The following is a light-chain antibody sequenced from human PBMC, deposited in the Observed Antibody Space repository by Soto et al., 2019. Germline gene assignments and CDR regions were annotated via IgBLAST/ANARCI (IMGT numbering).Light chain of an antibody. V-gene: IGKV3-20*01. CDR2: GAS. CDR3: QQYGSSPNT. CDR1: QSVSSSY. J-gene: IGKJ3*01. Sequence: EIVMTQSPGTLSLSPGERATLSCRASQSVSSSYLAWYQQKPGQAPRLLIYGASSRATGIPDRFSGSGSVTDFTLTISRLEPEDFAVYYCQQYGSSPNTFGPGTKVDIK.